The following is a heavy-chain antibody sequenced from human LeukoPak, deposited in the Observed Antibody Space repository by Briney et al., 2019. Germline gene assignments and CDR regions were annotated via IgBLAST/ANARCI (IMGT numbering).Heavy chain of an antibody. D-gene: IGHD3-3*01. CDR2: VNNNSSNI. Sequence: GDPLPLSSAFCFTFSSDYNYRGRPAPPEGGEWGTCVNNNSSNINYTTSVKSRVTISRDNAKNSLYLQMTSLRAEDTAVYYCARGPYYDFWSGYYLPYTRPSYYYYGMDVWGQGTTVTVSS. CDR3: ARGPYYDFWSGYYLPYTRPSYYYYGMDV. CDR1: CFTFSSDY. J-gene: IGHJ6*02. V-gene: IGHV3-21*05.